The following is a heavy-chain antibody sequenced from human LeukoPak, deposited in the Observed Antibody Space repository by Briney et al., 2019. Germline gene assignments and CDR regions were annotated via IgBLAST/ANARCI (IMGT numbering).Heavy chain of an antibody. Sequence: ASVKVSCKASGGTFSSYAINWVRQATGQGLEWMGWMNPNSGNTGYAQKFQGRVTMTRNTSISTAYMELSSLRSEDTAVYYCATAYKWELLPSDYWGQGTLVTVSS. CDR3: ATAYKWELLPSDY. J-gene: IGHJ4*02. CDR2: MNPNSGNT. CDR1: GGTFSSYA. D-gene: IGHD1-26*01. V-gene: IGHV1-8*02.